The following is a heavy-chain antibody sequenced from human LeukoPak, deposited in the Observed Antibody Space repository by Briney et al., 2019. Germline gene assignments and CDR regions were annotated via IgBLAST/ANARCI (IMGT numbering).Heavy chain of an antibody. Sequence: GRSLRLSCAASGFTFDDYAMHWVRQAPGKGLEWVAGITFDATTHYADSVRGRITISRDNSKNTVSLQMSSLRADDTAVYYCAKDILKWSFDSWGQGILVTVSS. CDR1: GFTFDDYA. V-gene: IGHV3-9*01. D-gene: IGHD1-26*01. CDR3: AKDILKWSFDS. J-gene: IGHJ4*02. CDR2: ITFDATT.